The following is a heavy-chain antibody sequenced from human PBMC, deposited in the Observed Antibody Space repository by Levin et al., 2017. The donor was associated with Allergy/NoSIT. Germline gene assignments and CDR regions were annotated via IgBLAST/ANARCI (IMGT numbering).Heavy chain of an antibody. J-gene: IGHJ4*02. CDR1: GFTFSSYS. V-gene: IGHV3-21*01. CDR3: GRAAEHGWADYFDY. D-gene: IGHD6-19*01. Sequence: GGSLRLSCAASGFTFSSYSMNWVRQAPGKGLEWVSSISSSSSYIYYADSVKGRFTISRDNAKNSLYLQMNSLRAEDTAVYYCGRAAEHGWADYFDYWGQGTLVTVSS. CDR2: ISSSSSYI.